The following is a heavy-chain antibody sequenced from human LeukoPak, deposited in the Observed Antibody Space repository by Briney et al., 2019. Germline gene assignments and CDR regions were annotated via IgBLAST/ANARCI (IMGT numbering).Heavy chain of an antibody. CDR2: IYPGDSDT. Sequence: GESLKISCKGSGYSFTNYWIGWVRQMPGKGLEWMGIIYPGDSDTRYSPSFQGQVTISADKSISTAYLRWSSLKASDTAMYYCARLSPFCRIKGDGTCYSDYWGQGTLVTVSS. CDR3: ARLSPFCRIKGDGTCYSDY. CDR1: GYSFTNYW. V-gene: IGHV5-51*01. D-gene: IGHD2-15*01. J-gene: IGHJ4*02.